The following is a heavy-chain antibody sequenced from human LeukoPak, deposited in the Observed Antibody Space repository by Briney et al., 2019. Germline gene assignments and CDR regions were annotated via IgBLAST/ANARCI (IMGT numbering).Heavy chain of an antibody. CDR1: GFTFSSYN. Sequence: PGGSLRLSCAASGFTFSSYNMNWARQAPGKGLEWVSYISISSTTIYYADSVKGRFTISRDNGKNSLSLQMNSLRAEDTAVYYCASSTYYYNSSGTRHWYFDLWGRGTLVTVSS. CDR3: ASSTYYYNSSGTRHWYFDL. D-gene: IGHD3-22*01. CDR2: ISISSTTI. J-gene: IGHJ2*01. V-gene: IGHV3-48*01.